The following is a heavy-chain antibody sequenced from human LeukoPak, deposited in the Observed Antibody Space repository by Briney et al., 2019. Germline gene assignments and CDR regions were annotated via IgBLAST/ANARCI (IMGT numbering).Heavy chain of an antibody. J-gene: IGHJ4*02. CDR3: AEWRGYSYGPFDY. V-gene: IGHV4-39*07. CDR1: GGSISSSSYY. Sequence: PSETLSLTCTVSGGSISSSSYYWGWIRQPPGKGLEWIGSTYYSGSTYYNPSLKSRVTISVDTSKNQFSLKLSSVTAADTAVYYCAEWRGYSYGPFDYWGQGTLVTVSS. D-gene: IGHD5-18*01. CDR2: TYYSGST.